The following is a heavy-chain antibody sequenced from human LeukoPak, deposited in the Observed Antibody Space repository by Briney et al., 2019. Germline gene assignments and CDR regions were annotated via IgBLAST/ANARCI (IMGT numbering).Heavy chain of an antibody. D-gene: IGHD1-7*01. Sequence: PGGSLRLSCAASGFTFSSYWMHWVRQAPGKGLVWVSLINNDGSITNYADSVKGRFTISRDNAKNTLYLQMNRLRAEDTAVYYCARALGGTTSTYWGQGTLVTVSS. CDR3: ARALGGTTSTY. CDR1: GFTFSSYW. V-gene: IGHV3-74*01. J-gene: IGHJ4*02. CDR2: INNDGSIT.